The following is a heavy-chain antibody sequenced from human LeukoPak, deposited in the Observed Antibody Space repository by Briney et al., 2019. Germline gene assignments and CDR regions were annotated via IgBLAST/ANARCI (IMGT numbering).Heavy chain of an antibody. V-gene: IGHV3-30*03. CDR2: ISYDGNNQ. J-gene: IGHJ4*02. CDR3: ARDTVYYGNDGPFDY. Sequence: GGSLRLSCAASGFTFTDVYMSWIRQSPGKGLEWVAFISYDGNNQYYPDSVKGRFTISRDNSKNKLYLQMNSLRVEDTALYYCARDTVYYGNDGPFDYWGQGTLVTVSS. CDR1: GFTFTDVY. D-gene: IGHD3-10*01.